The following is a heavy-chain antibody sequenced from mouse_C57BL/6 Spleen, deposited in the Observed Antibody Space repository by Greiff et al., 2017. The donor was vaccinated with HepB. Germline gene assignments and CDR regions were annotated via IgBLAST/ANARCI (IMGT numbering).Heavy chain of an antibody. CDR3: ARSPYYGSSWKDAMDY. CDR1: GYTFTDYY. J-gene: IGHJ4*01. D-gene: IGHD1-1*01. Sequence: EVQLQQSGPELVKPGASVKISCKASGYTFTDYYMNWVKQSHGKSLEWIGDINPNNGGTSYNQKFKGKATLTVDKSSSTAYMELRSLTSEDSAVYYCARSPYYGSSWKDAMDYWGQGTSVTVSS. CDR2: INPNNGGT. V-gene: IGHV1-26*01.